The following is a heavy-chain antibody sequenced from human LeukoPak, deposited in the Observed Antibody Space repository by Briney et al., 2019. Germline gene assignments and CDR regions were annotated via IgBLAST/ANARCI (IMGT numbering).Heavy chain of an antibody. CDR2: IGAGAFST. V-gene: IGHV3-23*01. CDR1: GFNFRNFD. J-gene: IGHJ4*02. Sequence: GGSLRLSCAASGFNFRNFDMGWVRQAPGKGLEWVSTIGAGAFSTFYADSVKGRFTISRDNSMNTLYLQMNSLRGDDTAVYHCAKSAPYYYDFWGQGTLVTVSS. CDR3: AKSAPYYYDF.